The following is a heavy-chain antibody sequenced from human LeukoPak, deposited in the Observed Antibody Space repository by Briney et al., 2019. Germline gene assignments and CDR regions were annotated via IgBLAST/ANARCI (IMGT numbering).Heavy chain of an antibody. V-gene: IGHV5-51*01. CDR1: GYSFTSYW. J-gene: IGHJ4*02. CDR3: ARNTMVRGVRSPFDY. CDR2: IYPGDSDT. Sequence: GESLKISCKGSGYSFTSYWIGWVRQMPGKGLEWMGIIYPGDSDTRYSPSFQGQVTISADKSISTAYLQWSSLKASDTAMYYCARNTMVRGVRSPFDYWGQGTLVTVSS. D-gene: IGHD3-10*01.